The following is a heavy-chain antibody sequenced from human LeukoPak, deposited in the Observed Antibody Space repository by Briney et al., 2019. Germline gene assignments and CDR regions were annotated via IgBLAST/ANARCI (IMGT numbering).Heavy chain of an antibody. J-gene: IGHJ4*02. V-gene: IGHV3-23*01. D-gene: IGHD1-26*01. CDR2: ISGSGGST. Sequence: PGGSLRLSCAASGFTFSSYAMSWVRQAPGKGLEWVSAISGSGGSTYYADSVKGRSTISRDNSKNTLYLQMNSLRAEDTAVYYCAKLLVEWELLPDFDYWGQGTLVTVSS. CDR1: GFTFSSYA. CDR3: AKLLVEWELLPDFDY.